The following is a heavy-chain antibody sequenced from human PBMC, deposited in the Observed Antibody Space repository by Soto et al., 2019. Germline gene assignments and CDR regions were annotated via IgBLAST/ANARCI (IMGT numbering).Heavy chain of an antibody. V-gene: IGHV1-69*01. D-gene: IGHD3-22*01. CDR3: ARGGDIQSSGYLDAFDI. J-gene: IGHJ3*02. CDR1: GGTFSSYA. CDR2: IIPIFGTA. Sequence: VSCKASGGTFSSYAISWVRQAPGQGLEWMGGIIPIFGTANYAQKFQGRVTITADESTSTAYMELSSLRSEDTAVYYCARGGDIQSSGYLDAFDIWGQGTMVTVSS.